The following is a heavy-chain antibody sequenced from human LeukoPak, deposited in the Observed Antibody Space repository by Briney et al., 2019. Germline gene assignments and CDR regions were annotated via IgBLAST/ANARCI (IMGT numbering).Heavy chain of an antibody. CDR3: ARVFGMSSSTSCYDY. CDR1: GFTFSSYS. J-gene: IGHJ4*02. CDR2: ISSSSSYI. V-gene: IGHV3-21*01. Sequence: GSLRLSCAASGFTFSSYSMNWVRQAPGKGLEWVSSISSSSSYIYYADSVKGRFTISRDNAKNSLYLQMNSLRAEDTAVYYCARVFGMSSSTSCYDYWGQGTLVTVSS. D-gene: IGHD2-2*01.